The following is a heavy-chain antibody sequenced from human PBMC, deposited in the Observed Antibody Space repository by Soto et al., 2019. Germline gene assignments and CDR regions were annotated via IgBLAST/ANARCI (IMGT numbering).Heavy chain of an antibody. V-gene: IGHV3-30*18. J-gene: IGHJ4*02. Sequence: QVQLVESGGGVVQPGRSLRLSCAASGFTFSNYGMHWVRQAPGKGLEWVAVISYDGSNKYYADSVKGRFTVSRDKSKNTLYLQVNSLRAEDTAVYYCAKDKVPVVVTAPFDYWGQGTLVTVSS. CDR3: AKDKVPVVVTAPFDY. D-gene: IGHD2-21*02. CDR1: GFTFSNYG. CDR2: ISYDGSNK.